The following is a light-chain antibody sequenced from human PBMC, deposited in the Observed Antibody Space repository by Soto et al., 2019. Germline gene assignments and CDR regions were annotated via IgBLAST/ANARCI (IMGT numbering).Light chain of an antibody. V-gene: IGLV4-69*01. CDR2: LNSDGSH. J-gene: IGLJ2*01. CDR3: QTWGTGILV. Sequence: QSVLTKSPSASASLGASVKLTCTLSSGHSSYAIAWHQQQPEKGPRYLMKLNSDGSHSKGDGIPDRFSGSSSGAERYLTISSLQSEDEADYYCQTWGTGILVFGGGTKLTVL. CDR1: SGHSSYA.